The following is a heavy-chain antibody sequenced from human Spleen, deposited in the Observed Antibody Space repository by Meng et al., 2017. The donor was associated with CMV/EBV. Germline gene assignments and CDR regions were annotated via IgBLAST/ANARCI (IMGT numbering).Heavy chain of an antibody. Sequence: SGPTLVKPTQTLTLTCTFSGFSPSTSGVGVGWIRQPPGKALEWLALIYWNDDKRYSPSLKSRLTITKDISRNQVVLTMTNMDPVDTATYYCAHRPPGDQLSQFYFDYWGQGTLVTVSS. D-gene: IGHD2-2*01. V-gene: IGHV2-5*01. CDR3: AHRPPGDQLSQFYFDY. J-gene: IGHJ4*02. CDR2: IYWNDDK. CDR1: GFSPSTSGVG.